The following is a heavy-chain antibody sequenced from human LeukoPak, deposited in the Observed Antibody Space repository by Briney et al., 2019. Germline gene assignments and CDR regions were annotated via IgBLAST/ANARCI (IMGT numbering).Heavy chain of an antibody. Sequence: ASVKVSCKASGYTFTGYYMHWVRQAPGQGLEWMGWINPNSGGTNYAQKFQGRVTMTRDTSISTAYMELSRLRSDDTAVYYCASSYDSSGYYYGLALTAEYYFDYWGQGTLVTVSS. V-gene: IGHV1-2*02. CDR3: ASSYDSSGYYYGLALTAEYYFDY. CDR2: INPNSGGT. CDR1: GYTFTGYY. J-gene: IGHJ4*02. D-gene: IGHD3-22*01.